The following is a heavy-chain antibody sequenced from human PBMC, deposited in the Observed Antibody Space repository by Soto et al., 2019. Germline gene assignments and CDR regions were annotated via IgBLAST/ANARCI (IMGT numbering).Heavy chain of an antibody. J-gene: IGHJ4*02. D-gene: IGHD3-22*01. CDR3: AKDAGQYYYDSSGPYPFDY. CDR1: GFTFSHYW. Sequence: GGSLRLSCAASGFTFSHYWMYWVRQAPGKGLVCVSRISSDGSYASYADSVKGRFTISRDSAKSTLYLQMNSLRAEDTGVYYCAKDAGQYYYDSSGPYPFDYWGQGTLVT. CDR2: ISSDGSYA. V-gene: IGHV3-74*01.